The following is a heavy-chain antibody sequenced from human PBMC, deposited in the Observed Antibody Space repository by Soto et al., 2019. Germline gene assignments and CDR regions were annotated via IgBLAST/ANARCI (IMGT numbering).Heavy chain of an antibody. CDR1: GGSVSNKTYY. Sequence: PXETLSLTCSVSGGSVSNKTYYWSWIRQPPGKRLEWIGYVYYSGTTNYNPSLKSRVTISVDLSKNQFSLRLSSVTTADTALYYCARTTAVPNTLRSRYFFDYWGQGSLVTV. V-gene: IGHV4-61*01. CDR3: ARTTAVPNTLRSRYFFDY. D-gene: IGHD4-17*01. J-gene: IGHJ4*02. CDR2: VYYSGTT.